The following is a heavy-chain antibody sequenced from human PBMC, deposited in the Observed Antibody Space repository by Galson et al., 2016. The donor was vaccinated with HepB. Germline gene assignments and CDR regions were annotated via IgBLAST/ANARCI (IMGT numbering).Heavy chain of an antibody. V-gene: IGHV3-23*01. J-gene: IGHJ4*02. D-gene: IGHD3-16*01. Sequence: SLRLSCAASGFSFSTSGMSWVRQTPGRGLEWASGITGSGATTHYADSVKGRFTISRDNSKNTLYLDMNNLRAGDTAVYYCGKHGGFDYWGQGALVTVSS. CDR1: GFSFSTSG. CDR2: ITGSGATT. CDR3: GKHGGFDY.